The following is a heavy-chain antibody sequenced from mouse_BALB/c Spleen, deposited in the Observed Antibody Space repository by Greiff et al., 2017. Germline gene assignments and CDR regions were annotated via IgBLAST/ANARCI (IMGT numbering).Heavy chain of an antibody. J-gene: IGHJ2*01. D-gene: IGHD2-2*01. CDR2: ILPGSGST. V-gene: IGHV1-9*01. CDR3: ARRGLRPYYFDY. Sequence: VQLHQSGAELMKPGASVKISCKATGYTFSSYWIEWVKQRPGHGLEWIGEILPGSGSTNYNEKFKGKATFTADTSSNTAYMQLSSLTSEDSAVYYCARRGLRPYYFDYWGQGTTLTVSS. CDR1: GYTFSSYW.